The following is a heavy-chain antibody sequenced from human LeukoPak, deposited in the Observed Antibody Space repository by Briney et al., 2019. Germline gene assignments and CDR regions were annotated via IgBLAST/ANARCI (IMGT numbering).Heavy chain of an antibody. Sequence: ASVKVSCKASGYTFTCYYMHWVRQAPGQGLEGMGWINPNSGGTNYAQKFQGRGTMTRDTSISTAYMELSRLRSDDTAVYYCARDRVTMVRGAHRGLDYWGQGTLVTVSS. D-gene: IGHD3-10*01. V-gene: IGHV1-2*02. J-gene: IGHJ4*02. CDR1: GYTFTCYY. CDR3: ARDRVTMVRGAHRGLDY. CDR2: INPNSGGT.